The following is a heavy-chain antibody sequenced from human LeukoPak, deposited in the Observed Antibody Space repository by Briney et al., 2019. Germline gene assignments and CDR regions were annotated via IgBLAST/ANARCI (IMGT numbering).Heavy chain of an antibody. Sequence: GRSLRLSCAASGFIFDNFAIDWVRQAPGKGLEWVSIVSFDGTNNFYADSVKGRFTVSRDNSKNTVYLHMNSLRPDDTAVYFCARDRNVVGADFDYWGQGTLVTVSS. CDR3: ARDRNVVGADFDY. CDR1: GFIFDNFA. CDR2: VSFDGTNN. V-gene: IGHV3-30*04. D-gene: IGHD2-15*01. J-gene: IGHJ4*02.